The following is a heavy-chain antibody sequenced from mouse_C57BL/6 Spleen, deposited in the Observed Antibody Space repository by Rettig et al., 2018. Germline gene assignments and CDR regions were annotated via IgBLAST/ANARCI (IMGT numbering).Heavy chain of an antibody. CDR3: TRRGVSGWL. D-gene: IGHD2-3*01. CDR2: IRNKANNHAT. V-gene: IGHV6-6*01. J-gene: IGHJ4*01. CDR1: FSDAW. Sequence: FSDAWMDWVRQSPEKGLEWVAEIRNKANNHATYYAEPVKGRFTISRDDSKSSVYLQMNSLRAEDTGIYYCTRRGVSGWLWGQGTSVTVAS.